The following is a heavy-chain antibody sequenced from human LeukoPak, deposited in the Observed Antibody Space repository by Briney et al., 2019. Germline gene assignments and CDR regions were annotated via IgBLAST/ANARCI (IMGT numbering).Heavy chain of an antibody. Sequence: GGSLRLSCAASGFTVSSNYMSWVRQAPGKGLEWVSVIFGGDSTYYADSVKGRFTIPRDNSKNTLYLQMNSLRAEDTAVYYCARDEPERILGGSYRRRVPFDYWGQGTLVTVSS. D-gene: IGHD3-16*02. CDR2: IFGGDST. CDR3: ARDEPERILGGSYRRRVPFDY. V-gene: IGHV3-66*01. CDR1: GFTVSSNY. J-gene: IGHJ4*02.